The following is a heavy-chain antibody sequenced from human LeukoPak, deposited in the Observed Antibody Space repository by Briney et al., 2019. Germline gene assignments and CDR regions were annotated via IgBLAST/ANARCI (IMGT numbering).Heavy chain of an antibody. J-gene: IGHJ4*02. CDR1: GFTFSSYA. CDR3: ARAAVAGPNDY. V-gene: IGHV3-30-3*01. Sequence: GGSLRLSCAASGFTFSSYAMHWVRRAPGKGLEWVAVISYDGSNKYYADSVKGRFTISRDNSKNTLYLQMNSLRAEDTAVYYCARAAVAGPNDYWGQGTLVTVSS. D-gene: IGHD6-19*01. CDR2: ISYDGSNK.